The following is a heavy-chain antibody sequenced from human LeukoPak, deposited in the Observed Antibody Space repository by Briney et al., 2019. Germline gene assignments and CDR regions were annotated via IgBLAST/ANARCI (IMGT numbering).Heavy chain of an antibody. D-gene: IGHD6-19*01. Sequence: GESLKISCKGSGYSFTSYWIGWVGQMPGKGLEWMGIIYPGDSDTRYSPSFQGQVTISADKSISTAYLQWSSLKASDTAMYYCATAKAVAGPSGAFDIWGQGTMVTVSS. CDR1: GYSFTSYW. CDR3: ATAKAVAGPSGAFDI. J-gene: IGHJ3*02. CDR2: IYPGDSDT. V-gene: IGHV5-51*01.